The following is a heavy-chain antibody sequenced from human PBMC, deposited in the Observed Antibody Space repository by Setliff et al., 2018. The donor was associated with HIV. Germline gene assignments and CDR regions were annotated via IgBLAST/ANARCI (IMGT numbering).Heavy chain of an antibody. D-gene: IGHD2-15*01. Sequence: PSETLSLTCSVSGDSISNSAYFWGWIRQPSGKGLEYIGSIYYNGDTYYNPSLKCLVTISVDTSNNHSSLKLRSVTAADTAVYYCARRLVVVAAEDYFDSWGQGALVTVSS. J-gene: IGHJ4*02. CDR1: GDSISNSAYF. V-gene: IGHV4-39*02. CDR3: ARRLVVVAAEDYFDS. CDR2: IYYNGDT.